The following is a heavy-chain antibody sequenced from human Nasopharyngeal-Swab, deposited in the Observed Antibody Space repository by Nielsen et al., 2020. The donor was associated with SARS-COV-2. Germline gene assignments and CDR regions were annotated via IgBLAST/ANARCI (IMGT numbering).Heavy chain of an antibody. D-gene: IGHD2-8*01. V-gene: IGHV1-24*01. CDR1: GYTLTELS. J-gene: IGHJ4*02. Sequence: ASVKVSCKVSGYTLTELSMHWVRQAPGKGLEWMGGFDPEDGETIYAQKFQGRVTMTRDTSTSTVYMELSSLRSEDTAVYYCARDTKGRALYYFDYWGQGTLVTVSS. CDR2: FDPEDGET. CDR3: ARDTKGRALYYFDY.